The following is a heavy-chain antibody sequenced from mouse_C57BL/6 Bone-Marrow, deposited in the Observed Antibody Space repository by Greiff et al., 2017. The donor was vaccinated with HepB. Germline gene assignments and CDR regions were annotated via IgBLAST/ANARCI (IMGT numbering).Heavy chain of an antibody. D-gene: IGHD1-1*01. CDR1: GFTFSDYY. CDR2: ISNGGGST. Sequence: EVQVVESGGGLVQPGGSLKLSCAASGFTFSDYYMYWVRQTPEKRLEWVAYISNGGGSTYYPDTVKGRVTISRDKAKNTRYLQMSRLKSEDTAMYYCARHGGSSPYFDYWGQGTTLTVSS. J-gene: IGHJ2*01. CDR3: ARHGGSSPYFDY. V-gene: IGHV5-12*01.